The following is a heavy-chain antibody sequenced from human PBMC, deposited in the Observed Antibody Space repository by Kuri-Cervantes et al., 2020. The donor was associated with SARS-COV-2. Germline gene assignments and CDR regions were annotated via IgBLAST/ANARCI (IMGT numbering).Heavy chain of an antibody. CDR2: IKQDGSEK. CDR1: GFTFSSYW. Sequence: GESLKISCAASGFTFSSYWMSWVRQAPGKGLEWVANIKQDGSEKYYVDSVKGRFTISRDNAKNSLYLQMNSLRAEDMAVYYCARDGYSYYYYYYMDVWGKGTTVTVSS. V-gene: IGHV3-7*01. CDR3: ARDGYSYYYYYYMDV. D-gene: IGHD5-18*01. J-gene: IGHJ6*03.